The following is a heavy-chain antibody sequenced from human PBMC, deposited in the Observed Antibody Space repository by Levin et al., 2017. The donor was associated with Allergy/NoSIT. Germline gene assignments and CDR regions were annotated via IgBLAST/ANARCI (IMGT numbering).Heavy chain of an antibody. CDR1: GFPFSTRA. CDR3: AKGVTIFGVGRLDY. D-gene: IGHD3-3*01. Sequence: LSLTCAASGFPFSTRAMTWVRQAAGKGLEWVSGITGDGDDTHYADSVKGRFTISRDNSKNTLYLQMNSLRAEDTAIYYCAKGVTIFGVGRLDYWGQGTLVTVSS. CDR2: ITGDGDDT. V-gene: IGHV3-23*01. J-gene: IGHJ4*02.